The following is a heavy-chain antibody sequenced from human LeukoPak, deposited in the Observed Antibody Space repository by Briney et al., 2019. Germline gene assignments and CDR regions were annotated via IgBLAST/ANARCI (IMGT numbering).Heavy chain of an antibody. D-gene: IGHD3-10*01. J-gene: IGHJ4*01. CDR3: AGGTGGLTEY. Sequence: GGSLRLSCAASGFTFSSFWMNWVRQAPGRGPGWVANIKQDGSEKLYVDSVKGRFTISRENARNSLYLQMNSLRAEDTAVYYWAGGTGGLTEYWGQGTLGT. CDR2: IKQDGSEK. V-gene: IGHV3-7*01. CDR1: GFTFSSFW.